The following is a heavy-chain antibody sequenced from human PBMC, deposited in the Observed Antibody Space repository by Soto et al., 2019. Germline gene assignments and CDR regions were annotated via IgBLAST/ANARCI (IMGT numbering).Heavy chain of an antibody. CDR3: AMGVVVVAARQWGWFDP. Sequence: QVQLVQSGAEVKKPGSSVKVSCKASGGTFSRDAISWVRQAPGQGLEWMGGIIPLVGTAKYVQKFQGRLTVTADESTTTAFMELRSLRADDTAVYYFAMGVVVVAARQWGWFDPWGQGPLVTVSS. CDR2: IIPLVGTA. CDR1: GGTFSRDA. J-gene: IGHJ5*02. D-gene: IGHD2-15*01. V-gene: IGHV1-69*01.